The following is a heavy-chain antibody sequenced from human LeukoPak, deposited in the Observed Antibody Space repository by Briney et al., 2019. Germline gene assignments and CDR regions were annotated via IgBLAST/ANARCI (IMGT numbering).Heavy chain of an antibody. CDR2: IYHSGST. D-gene: IGHD3-22*01. CDR3: ARGYDSSGYYYGINWYFDL. CDR1: GYSISSGYY. Sequence: SETLSLTCAVSGYSISSGYYWGWIRQPPGERLEWMGRIYHSGSTYYNPSLKSRVTISVDTSKNQFSLKLSSVTAADTAVYYCARGYDSSGYYYGINWYFDLWGRGTLVTVSS. J-gene: IGHJ2*01. V-gene: IGHV4-38-2*01.